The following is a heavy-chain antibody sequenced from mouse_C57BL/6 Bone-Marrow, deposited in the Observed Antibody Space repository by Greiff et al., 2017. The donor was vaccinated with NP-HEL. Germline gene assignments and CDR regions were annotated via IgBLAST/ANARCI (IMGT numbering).Heavy chain of an antibody. CDR2: IDPENGDT. D-gene: IGHD3-3*01. CDR3: TTPGPLYAMDY. Sequence: EVQLQESGAELVKPGASVKLSCTASGFNIKDDYMHWVKQRPEQGLEWIGWIDPENGDTEYASKFQGKATITADTSSNTAYLHLSSLTSEDTAVYYCTTPGPLYAMDYWGQGTSVTVSS. CDR1: GFNIKDDY. J-gene: IGHJ4*01. V-gene: IGHV14-4*01.